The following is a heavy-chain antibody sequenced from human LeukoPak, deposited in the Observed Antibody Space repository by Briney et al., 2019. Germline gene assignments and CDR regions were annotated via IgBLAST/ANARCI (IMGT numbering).Heavy chain of an antibody. CDR1: GDSVRNDAYY. J-gene: IGHJ4*02. CDR2: VYYSGRT. Sequence: SETLSLTCTISGDSVRNDAYYWHWIRKSPGKGLEWVGFVYYSGRTKYNSSLKSRVTISVDTSKNQFSLKLSSVTAADTAVYYCARVSSGWYDYWGQGTLVTVSS. CDR3: ARVSSGWYDY. D-gene: IGHD6-19*01. V-gene: IGHV4-61*08.